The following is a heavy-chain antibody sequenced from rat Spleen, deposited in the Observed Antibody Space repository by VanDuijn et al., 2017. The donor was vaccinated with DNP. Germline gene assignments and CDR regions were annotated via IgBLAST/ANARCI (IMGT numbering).Heavy chain of an antibody. J-gene: IGHJ2*01. V-gene: IGHV4-2*01. CDR1: GFNFNDYW. Sequence: EVKLVESGGGLVQPGRSLKLSCEASGFNFNDYWMGWVRQAPGKGLEWIGEINKDSRTIKYTPSLKDKFTISRDNAQNTLYLQMNTLGSEDTALYYCARGPNYGGYSDFFDYWGQGVVVTVSS. CDR3: ARGPNYGGYSDFFDY. D-gene: IGHD1-11*01. CDR2: INKDSRTI.